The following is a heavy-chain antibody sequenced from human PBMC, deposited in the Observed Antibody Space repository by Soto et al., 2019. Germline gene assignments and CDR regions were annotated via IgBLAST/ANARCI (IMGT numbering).Heavy chain of an antibody. Sequence: GGSLRLSCAASEFTFDKYYMTWVRQAPGKGPEWVANIKPDGSEQYYVDSVKGRFTISRDNANNSLYLQMNSLRAEDTAVYFCARGNWNYYYGFDVWGQGTTVTV. CDR3: ARGNWNYYYGFDV. CDR1: EFTFDKYY. D-gene: IGHD1-20*01. CDR2: IKPDGSEQ. V-gene: IGHV3-7*01. J-gene: IGHJ6*02.